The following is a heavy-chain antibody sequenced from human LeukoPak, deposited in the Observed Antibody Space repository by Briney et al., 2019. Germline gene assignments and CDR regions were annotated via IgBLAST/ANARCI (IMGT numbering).Heavy chain of an antibody. V-gene: IGHV4-31*03. CDR3: ARVDSAGYHPYNWFDP. D-gene: IGHD3-9*01. Sequence: SETLSLTCTVSGGSISSGAYYWSWLRQHPVKGLEYIGYIFYSGSTHYNPSLKSRVTMSVDTSRNQFSLKLTSVTAADTAVYYCARVDSAGYHPYNWFDPWGQGTLVTVSS. J-gene: IGHJ5*02. CDR2: IFYSGST. CDR1: GGSISSGAYY.